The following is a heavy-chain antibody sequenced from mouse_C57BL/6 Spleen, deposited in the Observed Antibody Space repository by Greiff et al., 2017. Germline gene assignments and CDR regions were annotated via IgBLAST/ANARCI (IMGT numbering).Heavy chain of an antibody. D-gene: IGHD1-1*01. CDR1: GFTFSSYA. J-gene: IGHJ4*01. V-gene: IGHV5-9-1*02. CDR3: TRVGEKGGLLREDAMDY. Sequence: EVQGVESGEGLVKPGGSLKLSCAASGFTFSSYAMSWVRQTPEKRLEWVAYISSGGDYIYYADTVKGRFTISRDKARNTLYLQMSSLKSEDTAMYYCTRVGEKGGLLREDAMDYWGQGTSVTVSS. CDR2: ISSGGDYI.